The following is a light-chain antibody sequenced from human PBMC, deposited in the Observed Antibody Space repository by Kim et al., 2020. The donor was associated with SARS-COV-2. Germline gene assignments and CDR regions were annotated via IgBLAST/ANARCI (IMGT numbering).Light chain of an antibody. J-gene: IGKJ4*01. CDR1: QSVSSY. CDR2: DAS. Sequence: SPGQRATLSCRASQSVSSYLAWYQQKPGQAPRLLIYDASNRATGIPARFSGSGSGTDFTLTISSLEPEDFAVYYCQQRSNWPLTFGGGTKVDIK. CDR3: QQRSNWPLT. V-gene: IGKV3-11*01.